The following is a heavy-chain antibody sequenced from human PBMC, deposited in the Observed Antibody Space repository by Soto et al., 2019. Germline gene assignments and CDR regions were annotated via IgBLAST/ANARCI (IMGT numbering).Heavy chain of an antibody. V-gene: IGHV5-10-1*01. CDR2: IDPSDSYT. Sequence: PGESLKISCKGSGYRFTSYWISWVRQMPGKGLEWMGRIDPSDSYTNYSPSFQGHVTISADKSISTAYLQWSNLKASDTAVYYCARPLRPHSSGWYYFDYWGQGTLVTVSS. CDR3: ARPLRPHSSGWYYFDY. J-gene: IGHJ4*02. D-gene: IGHD6-19*01. CDR1: GYRFTSYW.